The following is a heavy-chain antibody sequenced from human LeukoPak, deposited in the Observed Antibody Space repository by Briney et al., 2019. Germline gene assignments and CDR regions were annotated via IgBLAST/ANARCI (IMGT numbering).Heavy chain of an antibody. Sequence: GGSLRLSCAASGFTFNSYAMSWVRQAPGKGLEWVSSISVSGGNTPYADSVKGRFTISRDNSKNTLYLQMNSLRAEDTAVYYCAKAHGGISDDWGQGTLVTVSS. CDR3: AKAHGGISDD. V-gene: IGHV3-23*01. CDR2: ISVSGGNT. CDR1: GFTFNSYA. J-gene: IGHJ4*02. D-gene: IGHD4-23*01.